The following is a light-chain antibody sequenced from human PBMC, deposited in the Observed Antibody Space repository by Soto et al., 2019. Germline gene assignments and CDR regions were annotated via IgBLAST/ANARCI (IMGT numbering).Light chain of an antibody. CDR1: QSVSGW. CDR3: QQYETFSGT. Sequence: DIQIIQSPSTLSASVGDTVTVTCRASQSVSGWLAWYQQKPGEAPKLLIYDASALPRGVPSRFSGGGSGTKFTLTIARLQPDELATYDCQQYETFSGTVGPGTKGEI. V-gene: IGKV1-5*01. J-gene: IGKJ1*01. CDR2: DAS.